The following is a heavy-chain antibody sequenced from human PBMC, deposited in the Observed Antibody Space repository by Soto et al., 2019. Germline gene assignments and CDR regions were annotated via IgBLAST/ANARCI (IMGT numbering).Heavy chain of an antibody. V-gene: IGHV1-18*01. CDR1: GYTFTSYG. D-gene: IGHD2-15*01. Sequence: ASVKVSCKASGYTFTSYGISWVRQAPGQGLEWMGWISAYNGNTNYAQKLQGRVTMTTDTSTSTAYMELRSLRSDDTAVYYCARDLCSGGSCYSYYYYGMDVWGQGTTVTVSS. CDR3: ARDLCSGGSCYSYYYYGMDV. CDR2: ISAYNGNT. J-gene: IGHJ6*02.